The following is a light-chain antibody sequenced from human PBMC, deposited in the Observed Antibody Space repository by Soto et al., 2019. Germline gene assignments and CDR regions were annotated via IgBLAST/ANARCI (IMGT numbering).Light chain of an antibody. Sequence: EIKMTKSPSAGSGSMEERVTITCLASQSISIWLAWYQQKPGKAPKLLIYAASSLDSGVPSRFSGSGSGTEFTLTISCLQPDDFATYYCQQYNSYLWTFGQGTKVDI. CDR3: QQYNSYLWT. J-gene: IGKJ1*01. CDR2: AAS. V-gene: IGKV1-5*03. CDR1: QSISIW.